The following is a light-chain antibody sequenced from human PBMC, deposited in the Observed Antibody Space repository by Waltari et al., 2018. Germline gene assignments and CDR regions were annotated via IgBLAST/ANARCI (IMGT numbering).Light chain of an antibody. CDR1: QSVGRT. J-gene: IGKJ1*01. Sequence: EIVLTQSPGTLSLSPGERATLSCRASQSVGRTLACYQQRPGQAPRLLIYGASSRAADIPDRFAGSGSGTDFSLTINRLEPEDFAVYYCQHYLRLPVSFGQGTKVEIK. CDR3: QHYLRLPVS. CDR2: GAS. V-gene: IGKV3-20*01.